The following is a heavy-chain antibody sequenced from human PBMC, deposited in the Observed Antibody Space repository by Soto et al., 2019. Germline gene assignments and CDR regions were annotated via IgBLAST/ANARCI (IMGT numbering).Heavy chain of an antibody. D-gene: IGHD3-10*01. CDR1: GDTFSFYT. V-gene: IGHV1-69*02. CDR2: INPILSMS. CDR3: SMSYGSGYRGFAY. Sequence: QVQLVQSGAAVKKPGSSVKVSCKASGDTFSFYTINWVRQAPGLGLEWVGRINPILSMSNYAEKFQGRVTMTADKATNRAYMELRSLRSEGRAMYYCSMSYGSGYRGFAYWGQGALVTVPS. J-gene: IGHJ4*02.